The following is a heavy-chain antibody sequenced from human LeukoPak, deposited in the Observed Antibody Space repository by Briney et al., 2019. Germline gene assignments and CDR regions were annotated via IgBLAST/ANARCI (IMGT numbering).Heavy chain of an antibody. CDR3: ATLNPPLLPVVTPDDAFDI. D-gene: IGHD4-23*01. V-gene: IGHV4-59*12. CDR1: GGSISSYY. CDR2: IYYSGST. J-gene: IGHJ3*02. Sequence: SETLSLTCTVSGGSISSYYWSWIRQPPGKGLEWIGYIYYSGSTYYNPSLKSRVTISVDTSKNQFSLKLSSVTAADTAVYYCATLNPPLLPVVTPDDAFDIWGQGTMVTVSS.